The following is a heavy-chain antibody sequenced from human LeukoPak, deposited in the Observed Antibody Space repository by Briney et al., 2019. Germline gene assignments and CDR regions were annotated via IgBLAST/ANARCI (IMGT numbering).Heavy chain of an antibody. Sequence: GGSLRLSCAASGFTFSSYWMHWVRQAPGKGLVWVSRINSDGSSTSYADSVKGRFTISRDNAKNSLYLQMNSLRAEDTAVYYCARDRYSYGFDYWGQGTQVTVSS. CDR2: INSDGSST. CDR3: ARDRYSYGFDY. J-gene: IGHJ4*02. CDR1: GFTFSSYW. V-gene: IGHV3-74*01. D-gene: IGHD5-18*01.